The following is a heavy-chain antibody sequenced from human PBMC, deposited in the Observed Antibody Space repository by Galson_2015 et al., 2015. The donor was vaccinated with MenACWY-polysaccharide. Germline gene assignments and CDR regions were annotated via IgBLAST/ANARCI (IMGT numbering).Heavy chain of an antibody. V-gene: IGHV3-74*01. CDR3: ARGITSAN. Sequence: SLRLSCAASGFTFNTHWMHWVRQAPGKGLLWVSRINRDGSNTDYADSVKGRFTISRDNAKNTLFLQMNSLRAEDTAVYDCARGITSANWGQGTLVTVSS. CDR1: GFTFNTHW. CDR2: INRDGSNT. J-gene: IGHJ4*02.